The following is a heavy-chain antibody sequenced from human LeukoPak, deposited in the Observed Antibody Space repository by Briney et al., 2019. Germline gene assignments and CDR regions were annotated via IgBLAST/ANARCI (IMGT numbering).Heavy chain of an antibody. D-gene: IGHD6-19*01. J-gene: IGHJ4*02. CDR3: ARAGISGWYGLDY. Sequence: PGRSLRLSCAASGFTFSSYAMHWVRQAPGKGREGVAVISYDGRNKYYADSVKGRFTISRDNSKNTLYLKMNSLRAEDRAVYYCARAGISGWYGLDYWGQGTLVTVSS. CDR2: ISYDGRNK. CDR1: GFTFSSYA. V-gene: IGHV3-30*04.